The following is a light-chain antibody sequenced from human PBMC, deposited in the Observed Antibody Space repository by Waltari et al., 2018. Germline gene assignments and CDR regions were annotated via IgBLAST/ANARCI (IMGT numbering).Light chain of an antibody. V-gene: IGKV1-5*03. J-gene: IGKJ1*01. CDR1: QSIGRW. Sequence: DIQMTQSPATLPASVGDRVTITWRASQSIGRWLAWYQQKPGKAPKLLISESAKLQSGVPSRVSGSGSGTDFTLASNGLQPDDYAIYYCHQYMSYPWTFGLGTKVEIK. CDR2: ESA. CDR3: HQYMSYPWT.